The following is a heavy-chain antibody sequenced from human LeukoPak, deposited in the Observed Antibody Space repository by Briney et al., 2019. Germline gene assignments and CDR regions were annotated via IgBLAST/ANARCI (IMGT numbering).Heavy chain of an antibody. Sequence: GGSLRLSRAASGFTFSSYAMHWVRQAPGKGLEYVSAISSNGGSTYYANSVKGRFTISRDNSKNTLYLQMNSLRAEDTAVYYCAKDFTGDESGYFDYWGQGTLVTGSS. CDR3: AKDFTGDESGYFDY. V-gene: IGHV3-64*01. J-gene: IGHJ4*02. D-gene: IGHD7-27*01. CDR1: GFTFSSYA. CDR2: ISSNGGST.